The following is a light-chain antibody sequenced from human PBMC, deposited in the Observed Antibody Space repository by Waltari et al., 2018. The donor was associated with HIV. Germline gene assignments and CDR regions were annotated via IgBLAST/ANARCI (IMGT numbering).Light chain of an antibody. J-gene: IGLJ3*02. CDR1: TIGSKI. Sequence: SYVLTQPPSVSVDPGETARITCGGTTIGSKIEQWYQQKPGQAPVLVIYDDNDRPSGIPERFSGSSSGNTATLTISRVEAGDEADYYCQVWDTTTDQWVFGGGTELAVL. V-gene: IGLV3-21*04. CDR3: QVWDTTTDQWV. CDR2: DDN.